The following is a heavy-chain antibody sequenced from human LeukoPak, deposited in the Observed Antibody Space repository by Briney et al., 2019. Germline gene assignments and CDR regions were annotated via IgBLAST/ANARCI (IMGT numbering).Heavy chain of an antibody. Sequence: ASVYVSCMASGYTFTSYDINWVRQATGQGLEWMGWMNPNSGNTGYAQKFQGRVTMTRNTSISTAYMELSSLRSEDTAVYYCARGSYSSSPLDYWGQGTLVTVSS. J-gene: IGHJ4*02. V-gene: IGHV1-8*01. CDR1: GYTFTSYD. CDR2: MNPNSGNT. D-gene: IGHD6-6*01. CDR3: ARGSYSSSPLDY.